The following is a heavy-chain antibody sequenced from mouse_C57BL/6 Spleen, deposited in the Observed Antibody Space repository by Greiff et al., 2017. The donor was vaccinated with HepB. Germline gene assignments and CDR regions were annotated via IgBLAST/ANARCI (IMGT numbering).Heavy chain of an antibody. CDR3: TTYYSKEAMDY. CDR1: GFTFSNYW. CDR2: IRLKSDNYAT. D-gene: IGHD2-5*01. Sequence: EVKLMESGGGLVQPGGSMKLSCVASGFTFSNYWMNWVRQSPEKGLEWVAQIRLKSDNYATHYAESVKGRFTISRDDSKSSVYLQMNNLRAEDTGIYYCTTYYSKEAMDYWGQGTSVTVSS. J-gene: IGHJ4*01. V-gene: IGHV6-3*01.